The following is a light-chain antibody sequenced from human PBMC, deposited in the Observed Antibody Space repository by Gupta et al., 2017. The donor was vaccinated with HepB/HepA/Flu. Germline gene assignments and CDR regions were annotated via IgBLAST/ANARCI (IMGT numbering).Light chain of an antibody. V-gene: IGKV1-39*01. CDR3: QQSYSTPRYT. J-gene: IGKJ2*01. CDR2: AAS. CDR1: QSISSY. Sequence: DIQMTQSPSSLSASVGDRVTITCRASQSISSYLNWYQQKPGKAPKLLIYAASSLQSGVPSRFSGSGSGTDFTLNISSLQPEDFATYYCQQSYSTPRYTCGQGTKLEIK.